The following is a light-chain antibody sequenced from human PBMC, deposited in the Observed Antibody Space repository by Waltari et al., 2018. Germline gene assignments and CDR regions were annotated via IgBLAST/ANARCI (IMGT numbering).Light chain of an antibody. CDR1: NIEAKS. CDR2: DDS. CDR3: QVWDSSGDLLVI. Sequence: SYVLTQPHSVSVAPGQTARITCGGDNIEAKSVHWDQQKPGQAPVVVVFDDSDRPSGLPERFSGANSGNTATLTISRVEGGDEADYFCQVWDSSGDLLVIFGGGTKLTVL. V-gene: IGLV3-21*02. J-gene: IGLJ2*01.